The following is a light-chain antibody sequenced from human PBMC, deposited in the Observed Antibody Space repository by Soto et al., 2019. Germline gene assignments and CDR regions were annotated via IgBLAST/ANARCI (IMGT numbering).Light chain of an antibody. CDR1: HRISSW. V-gene: IGKV1-5*03. CDR3: QKYNSYPWT. CDR2: KAS. J-gene: IGKJ1*01. Sequence: DIQMTQSPSTLSASVGDRVTITCRASHRISSWLAWYQQKPGKAPKLLIYKASSLESGVPSRFSGSGSGTQFTLTISSLQTDDFAPYYCQKYNSYPWTFGQGPKVQIK.